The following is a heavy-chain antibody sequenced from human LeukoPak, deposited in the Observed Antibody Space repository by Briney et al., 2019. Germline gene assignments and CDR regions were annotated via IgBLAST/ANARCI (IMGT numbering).Heavy chain of an antibody. D-gene: IGHD2-15*01. Sequence: GGSLRLSCAASGFTFDDYSMSWVRQAPGKGLEWVANIKQDGSEKYYVDSVKGRFTISRDNAKNSLYLQMNSLRAEDTAVYYCARDSVGCSGGSCYSRYAFDIWGQGTMVTVSS. CDR1: GFTFDDYS. J-gene: IGHJ3*02. V-gene: IGHV3-7*03. CDR2: IKQDGSEK. CDR3: ARDSVGCSGGSCYSRYAFDI.